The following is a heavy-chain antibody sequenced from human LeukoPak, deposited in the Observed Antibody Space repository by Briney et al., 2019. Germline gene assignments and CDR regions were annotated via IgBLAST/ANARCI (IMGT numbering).Heavy chain of an antibody. V-gene: IGHV3-21*04. J-gene: IGHJ6*02. CDR1: GFTFSSYA. Sequence: GGSLRLSCAASGFTFSSYAMNWVRQAPGKGLEWVSSISSSSSYIYYADSVKGRFTISRDNAKNSLYLQMNSLRAEDTALYYCAKDNGSGSYYKSGYYYYGMDVWGQGTTVTVSS. D-gene: IGHD3-10*01. CDR2: ISSSSSYI. CDR3: AKDNGSGSYYKSGYYYYGMDV.